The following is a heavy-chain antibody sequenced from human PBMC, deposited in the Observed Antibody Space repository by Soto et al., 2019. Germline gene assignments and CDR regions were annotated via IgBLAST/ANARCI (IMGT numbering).Heavy chain of an antibody. V-gene: IGHV1-69*01. J-gene: IGHJ4*02. Sequence: QIEQSGAEVRKPGSSVRVSCTPSAGSLTSYTIAWVRQAPGQGFEWMGGIIPIHGTTEYAQKFQGSVTLTADESTNTATLEVTGLTSEDTAVYYCARGWGLVSWGQGTLVTVSS. CDR1: AGSLTSYT. CDR3: ARGWGLVS. D-gene: IGHD3-16*01. CDR2: IIPIHGTT.